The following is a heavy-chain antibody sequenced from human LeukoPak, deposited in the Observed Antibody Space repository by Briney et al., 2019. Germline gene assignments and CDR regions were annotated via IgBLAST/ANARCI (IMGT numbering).Heavy chain of an antibody. Sequence: SGPTLVNPTQTLTLTCTFSGFSLSTSGMCVSWIRQPPGKALEWLARIDWDDDKYYSTSLKTRLTISMDTSKNQVVLTMTNMDPVDTATYYCARMRRYYDSSGYPDYWGQGTLVTVSS. J-gene: IGHJ4*02. CDR2: IDWDDDK. CDR1: GFSLSTSGMC. D-gene: IGHD3-22*01. V-gene: IGHV2-70*11. CDR3: ARMRRYYDSSGYPDY.